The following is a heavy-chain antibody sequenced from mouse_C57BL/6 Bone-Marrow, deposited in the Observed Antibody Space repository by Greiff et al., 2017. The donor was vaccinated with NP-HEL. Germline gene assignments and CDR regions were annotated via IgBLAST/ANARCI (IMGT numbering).Heavy chain of an antibody. CDR1: GYTFTSYW. CDR2: IHPNSGST. CDR3: ARGLLWLRRRDYYAMDY. J-gene: IGHJ4*01. Sequence: QVQLKQSGAELVKPGASVKLSCKASGYTFTSYWMPWVKQRPGQGLEWIGMIHPNSGSTNYNEKFKSKATLTVDKSSSTAYMQLSSLTSEDSAVYYCARGLLWLRRRDYYAMDYWGQGTSVTVSS. V-gene: IGHV1-64*01. D-gene: IGHD2-2*01.